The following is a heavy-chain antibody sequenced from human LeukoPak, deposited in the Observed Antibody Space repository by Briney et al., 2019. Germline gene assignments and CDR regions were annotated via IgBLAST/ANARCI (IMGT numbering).Heavy chain of an antibody. Sequence: PGGSLRLSCAASGFTFSSYALSWVRQAPGKGLEGVSSISVGGSNTKYADSVKGRFTISRDNSKNTLFLQMNSLRAEDTAVYYCAKEVTAVRHRLEFDSWGQGTLVTVSS. J-gene: IGHJ4*02. CDR1: GFTFSSYA. D-gene: IGHD6-6*01. CDR2: ISVGGSNT. CDR3: AKEVTAVRHRLEFDS. V-gene: IGHV3-23*01.